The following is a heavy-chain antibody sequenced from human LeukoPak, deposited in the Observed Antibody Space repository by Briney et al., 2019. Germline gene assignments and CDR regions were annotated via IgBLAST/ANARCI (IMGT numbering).Heavy chain of an antibody. CDR2: ISSSSTYI. V-gene: IGHV3-21*01. J-gene: IGHJ4*02. CDR1: GFTFSSYS. D-gene: IGHD6-13*01. Sequence: GGSLRLSCAASGFTFSSYSMNWVRQAPGKGLEWVSSISSSSTYIYYAESMKGRFTISRDNAKNSLYLQTNSLRAEDTAVYYCARDSGTDGSSWYVLDNWGQGTLVTVSA. CDR3: ARDSGTDGSSWYVLDN.